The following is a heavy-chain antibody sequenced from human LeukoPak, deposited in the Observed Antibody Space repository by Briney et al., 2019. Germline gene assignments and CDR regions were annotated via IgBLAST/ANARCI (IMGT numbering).Heavy chain of an antibody. CDR3: AREVGYYYDSSGYSDL. D-gene: IGHD3-22*01. Sequence: SETLSLTCTVSGGSISSSSYYWGWIRQPPGKGLEWIGSIYYSGSTHYNPSLKSRVTISVDTSKNQFSLKLSSVTAADTAVYYCAREVGYYYDSSGYSDLWGRGTLVTVSS. CDR2: IYYSGST. V-gene: IGHV4-39*07. J-gene: IGHJ2*01. CDR1: GGSISSSSYY.